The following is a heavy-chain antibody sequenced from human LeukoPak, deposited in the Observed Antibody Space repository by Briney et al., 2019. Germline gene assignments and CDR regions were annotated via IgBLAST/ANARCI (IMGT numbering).Heavy chain of an antibody. CDR2: IKRNTDPGTT. V-gene: IGHV3-15*01. J-gene: IGHJ4*02. Sequence: PGGSLRLSCAAPGLDFRNAWMSWVRQAPGKGLEWVAHIKRNTDPGTTSYVAPVEGRFTVSRDDSKNTLYLQMNSLKIEDTGVYYCSTGDRGWQDYWGRGTLVTVSS. D-gene: IGHD6-19*01. CDR1: GLDFRNAW. CDR3: STGDRGWQDY.